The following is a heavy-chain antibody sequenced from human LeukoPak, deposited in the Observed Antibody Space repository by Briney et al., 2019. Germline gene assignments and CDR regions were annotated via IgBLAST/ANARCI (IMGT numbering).Heavy chain of an antibody. J-gene: IGHJ4*02. CDR2: ISGSGGST. Sequence: GGSLRLSCAASVFTFSSYAMSWVRQAPGKGLEWVSAISGSGGSTYYADSVKGRFTISRDNSKNTLYLQMNSLRAEDTAVYYCAKDQMIVVVITTATFDYWGQGTLVTVSS. CDR1: VFTFSSYA. V-gene: IGHV3-23*01. CDR3: AKDQMIVVVITTATFDY. D-gene: IGHD3-22*01.